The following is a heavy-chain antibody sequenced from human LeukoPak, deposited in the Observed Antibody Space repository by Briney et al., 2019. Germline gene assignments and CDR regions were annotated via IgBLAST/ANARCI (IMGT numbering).Heavy chain of an antibody. CDR2: VYTSGST. V-gene: IGHV4-4*07. Sequence: PSETLSLTCSVSGGSISGYYWTWIRQPAGKGLEWIGRVYTSGSTHDNPSLKTRLTMSVDTSKNQFSLKLSSVTAADTAVYYCARLITGTTTAFDIWGQGTMVTVSS. D-gene: IGHD1-7*01. CDR3: ARLITGTTTAFDI. J-gene: IGHJ3*02. CDR1: GGSISGYY.